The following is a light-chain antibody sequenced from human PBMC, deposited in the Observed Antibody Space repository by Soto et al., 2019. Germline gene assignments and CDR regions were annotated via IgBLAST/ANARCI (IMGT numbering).Light chain of an antibody. Sequence: QSALTQPASVSWSPGQSITISCTGTSSDVGGYNYVSWYQQHPGKAPKLMIYEVSNRPSGVSNRFSGSKSGNTAFLTISGLQAEDEADYYCSSYTSSSPYVFGTGTKLTVL. CDR2: EVS. CDR3: SSYTSSSPYV. CDR1: SSDVGGYNY. J-gene: IGLJ1*01. V-gene: IGLV2-14*01.